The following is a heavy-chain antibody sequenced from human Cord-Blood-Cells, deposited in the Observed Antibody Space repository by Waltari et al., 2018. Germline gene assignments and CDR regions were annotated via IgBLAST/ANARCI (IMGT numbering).Heavy chain of an antibody. CDR2: IYYSGST. D-gene: IGHD1-7*01. V-gene: IGHV4-39*01. Sequence: QLQLQESGPGLVKPSETLSLTCTVSGGSISSSSYYWGWIRQPPGKGLEWIGSIYYSGSTYYNPSLKSRVTISVDTSKNQFSLKLSSVTAADTAVYYCARLNWNYAFDIGGQGTMVTVSS. J-gene: IGHJ3*02. CDR1: GGSISSSSYY. CDR3: ARLNWNYAFDI.